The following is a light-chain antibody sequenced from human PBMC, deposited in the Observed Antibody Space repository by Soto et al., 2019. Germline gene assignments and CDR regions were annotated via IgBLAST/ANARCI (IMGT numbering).Light chain of an antibody. V-gene: IGKV1-39*01. CDR3: QHGYSISWT. CDR1: QSISSY. J-gene: IGKJ1*01. CDR2: GAS. Sequence: DIQMTQSPSSLSASVQDRVTITCRASQSISSYLNWYQQRPGKAPKVLIYGASTLQSGVPSRFSGSGSGTEFTLTISSLQPEDFATYYCQHGYSISWTFGQGTKVDIK.